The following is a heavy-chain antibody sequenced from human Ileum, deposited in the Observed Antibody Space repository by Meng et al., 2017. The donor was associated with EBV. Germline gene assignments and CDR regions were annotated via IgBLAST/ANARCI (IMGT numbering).Heavy chain of an antibody. V-gene: IGHV1-24*01. D-gene: IGHD2-2*01. J-gene: IGHJ4*02. CDR1: GHTLTELS. CDR3: TTDTSTWFTFDL. CDR2: FDPRNGET. Sequence: QVQLIQSGAEVKRPGASVTVSCKVYGHTLTELSVDWVRQAPGKGLEWIGGFDPRNGETIYAPKFQGRVTMTEDTSTDIAYMELRSLKSEDTAVYFCTTDTSTWFTFDLWGRGTLVTVSS.